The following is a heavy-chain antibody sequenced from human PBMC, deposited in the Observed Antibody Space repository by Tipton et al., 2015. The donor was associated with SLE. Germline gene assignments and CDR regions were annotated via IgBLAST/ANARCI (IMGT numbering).Heavy chain of an antibody. Sequence: TLSLTCTVSGGSISSHYWSWIRQPPGKGLEWIGEINHSGSTNYNPSLKSRVTISVDTSKNQFSLKLSSVTAADTAVYYCARESAYSSGWHYYYYGMDVWGQGTTVTVSS. V-gene: IGHV4-34*01. CDR2: INHSGST. CDR3: ARESAYSSGWHYYYYGMDV. D-gene: IGHD6-19*01. J-gene: IGHJ6*02. CDR1: GGSISSHY.